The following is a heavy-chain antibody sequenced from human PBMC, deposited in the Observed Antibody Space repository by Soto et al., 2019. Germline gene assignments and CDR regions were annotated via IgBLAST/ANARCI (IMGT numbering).Heavy chain of an antibody. CDR2: IYSSGST. J-gene: IGHJ4*02. V-gene: IGHV4-59*08. Sequence: SQTLSLTCTVSGGYVSNYHWSWIRQPPEKGLEWIGYIYSSGSTDYNPSLKRRVTISVDTSKNHFSLSLGSVTAADTAVYYCARHYRGQDHYRDYDHSSLHYWGQGILVTVSS. D-gene: IGHD5-12*01. CDR3: ARHYRGQDHYRDYDHSSLHY. CDR1: GGYVSNYH.